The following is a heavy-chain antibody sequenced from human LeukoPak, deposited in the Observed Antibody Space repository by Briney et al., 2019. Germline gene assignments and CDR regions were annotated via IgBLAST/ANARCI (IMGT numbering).Heavy chain of an antibody. D-gene: IGHD6-13*01. V-gene: IGHV3-48*03. Sequence: GGSLRLSCAASGFTFSSYEMNWVRQAPGKGLEWVSFITSSGNTMYYADSVKGRFTISRDNAKNSLYLQMNSLRAEDTAVYYCARDLVAAAGTDEDYWGQGTLVTVSS. J-gene: IGHJ4*02. CDR2: ITSSGNTM. CDR3: ARDLVAAAGTDEDY. CDR1: GFTFSSYE.